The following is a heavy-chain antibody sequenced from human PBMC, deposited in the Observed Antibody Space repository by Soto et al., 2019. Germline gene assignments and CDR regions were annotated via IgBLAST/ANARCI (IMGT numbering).Heavy chain of an antibody. CDR1: GGSIRSDGYY. CDR2: MNYRGIT. V-gene: IGHV4-31*03. D-gene: IGHD3-10*01. J-gene: IGHJ3*02. Sequence: QVQLQESGPGLLKPSQTLSLTCTVSGGSIRSDGYYWSWIRQRPGKGLEWIGYMNYRGITYYNPSLKSRLTISEDTSKKHCSLNLNSVTAADTAVYYCARDGLSGGDAFDIWGQGTMVVVSS. CDR3: ARDGLSGGDAFDI.